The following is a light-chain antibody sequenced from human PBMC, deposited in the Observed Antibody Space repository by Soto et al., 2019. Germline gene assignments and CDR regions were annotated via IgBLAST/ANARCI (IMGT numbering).Light chain of an antibody. J-gene: IGLJ3*02. V-gene: IGLV2-23*02. CDR1: SVDVGIYNL. Sequence: QSVLTQPASVSGSPGQSITISCTGTSVDVGIYNLVSWYQQHPGKAPKVMIYEVNRRPSGVSDRFSGSKSGNTASLTISGLQAEDEADYYCCSYAGYRVFGGGTKLTVL. CDR2: EVN. CDR3: CSYAGYRV.